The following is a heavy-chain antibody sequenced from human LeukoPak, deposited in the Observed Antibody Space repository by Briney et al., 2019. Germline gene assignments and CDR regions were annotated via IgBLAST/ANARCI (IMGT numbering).Heavy chain of an antibody. Sequence: GGSLRLSCAASGFTFSNAWMSWVRQAPGKGLEWVGRIKSKTDGGTTEYAAPVKGRFTISRDDSKNTLYLQMNSLKTEDTAVYYCTTDEYYYDSSASGWGQGTLVTVSS. J-gene: IGHJ4*02. D-gene: IGHD3-22*01. CDR3: TTDEYYYDSSASG. CDR1: GFTFSNAW. V-gene: IGHV3-15*01. CDR2: IKSKTDGGTT.